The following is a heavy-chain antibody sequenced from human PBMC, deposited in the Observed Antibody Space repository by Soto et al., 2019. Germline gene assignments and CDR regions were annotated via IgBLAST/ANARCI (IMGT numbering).Heavy chain of an antibody. Sequence: SETLSLTCTVSGGSISSGGYYWSWIRQHPGKGLEWIGYIYYSGSTYYNPSLKSRVTISVDTSKNQFSLKLSSVTAADTAVYYCARETESPVYRFYYYYMDVWGKGTTVTVSS. CDR1: GGSISSGGYY. CDR3: ARETESPVYRFYYYYMDV. J-gene: IGHJ6*03. CDR2: IYYSGST. D-gene: IGHD1-26*01. V-gene: IGHV4-31*03.